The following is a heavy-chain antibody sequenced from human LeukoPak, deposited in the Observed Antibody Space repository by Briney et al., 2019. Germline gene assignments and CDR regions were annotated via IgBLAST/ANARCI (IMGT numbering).Heavy chain of an antibody. V-gene: IGHV3-74*01. J-gene: IGHJ5*02. CDR2: INIDGSST. CDR3: AADYTGASDS. D-gene: IGHD4-11*01. CDR1: GFTFSSCW. Sequence: PGGSLRLSCAASGFTFSSCWMHWVRLTPGKGLVWVSRINIDGSSTNYADSVKGRFTISRDNAKNTLYLQMNSLRAEDTAVYYCAADYTGASDSWGQGTLVTVSS.